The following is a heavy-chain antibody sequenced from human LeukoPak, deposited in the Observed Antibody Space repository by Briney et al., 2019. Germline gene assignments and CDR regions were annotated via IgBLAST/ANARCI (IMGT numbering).Heavy chain of an antibody. Sequence: SETLSLTCTVSGGSISSYYWSWIRQPPGKGLEWIGYIYYSGNTYYNPSLKSRVTISVDTSKNQFSLEVNSVTAADTAVYYCARTKPLDPFDFWGQGTLVTVSS. CDR3: ARTKPLDPFDF. CDR2: IYYSGNT. V-gene: IGHV4-59*01. CDR1: GGSISSYY. J-gene: IGHJ3*01.